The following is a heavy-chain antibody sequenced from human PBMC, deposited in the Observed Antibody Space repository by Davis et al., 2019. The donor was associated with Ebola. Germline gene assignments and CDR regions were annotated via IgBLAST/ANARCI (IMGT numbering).Heavy chain of an antibody. CDR2: IYPGDSDT. J-gene: IGHJ3*02. CDR3: ARSTTDLGNFDAFDI. CDR1: GYTFTNYW. V-gene: IGHV5-51*01. D-gene: IGHD7-27*01. Sequence: GESLKISCRGSGYTFTNYWIAWVRHMPGKGLEWMGIIYPGDSDTRYSPSFQGQVTISADKSISTAYLQWSSLKASDTAMYYCARSTTDLGNFDAFDIWGQGTMVTVSS.